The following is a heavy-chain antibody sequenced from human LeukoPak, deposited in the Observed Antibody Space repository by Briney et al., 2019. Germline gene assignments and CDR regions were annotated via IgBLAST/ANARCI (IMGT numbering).Heavy chain of an antibody. D-gene: IGHD2-15*01. CDR2: ISSGGST. V-gene: IGHV3-53*01. CDR3: ARDDVVVVVAARSEAFDI. J-gene: IGHJ3*02. CDR1: GFTVSRKY. Sequence: PGGSLTLSCAPSGFTVSRKYMSCVPPAPGKGVEWVLVISSGGSTYYADSVKGRFNISRDNSKNKMYIQMNSLRVEDTAVYDCARDDVVVVVAARSEAFDIWGQGTMVTVSS.